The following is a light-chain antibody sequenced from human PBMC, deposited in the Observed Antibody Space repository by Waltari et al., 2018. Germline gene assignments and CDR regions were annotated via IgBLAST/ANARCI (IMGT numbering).Light chain of an antibody. Sequence: SYVVTQPPSVSVAPGETARITCGGDNIGSYSVHWYQQRPGQAPILIMRYDSDRPSGLPDRFSGFNSGNTATLTISRVEAGDEADYYCHVWHVALDPGVFGSGTEVTVL. CDR2: YDS. CDR3: HVWHVALDPGV. CDR1: NIGSYS. V-gene: IGLV3-21*04. J-gene: IGLJ1*01.